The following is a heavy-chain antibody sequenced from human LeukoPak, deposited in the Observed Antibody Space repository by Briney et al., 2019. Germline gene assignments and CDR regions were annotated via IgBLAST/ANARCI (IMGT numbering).Heavy chain of an antibody. D-gene: IGHD1-7*01. Sequence: GGSLRLSCAASGFSFSSYSMTWVRQAPGKGLEWVANINQDGSEKYYVDSVKGRFTISRDNARKSLCLQMSSLRAEDTAVYYCARDLKLELPASSGYCYGMDVWGQGATVTVSS. V-gene: IGHV3-7*01. CDR3: ARDLKLELPASSGYCYGMDV. J-gene: IGHJ6*02. CDR2: INQDGSEK. CDR1: GFSFSSYS.